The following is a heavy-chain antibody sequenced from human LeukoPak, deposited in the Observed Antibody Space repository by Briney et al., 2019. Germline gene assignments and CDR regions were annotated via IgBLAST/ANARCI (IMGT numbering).Heavy chain of an antibody. CDR2: IYPGDSDT. D-gene: IGHD2-21*02. V-gene: IGHV5-51*01. CDR3: ARRKGYCGGDCYSNYFDY. CDR1: GYSFTSYW. Sequence: GESLKISCKGSGYSFTSYWIGWVRQMPGKGLEWMGIIYPGDSDTRYSPSFQGQVTISADKSISTAYLQWSSLKASDTAMYYCARRKGYCGGDCYSNYFDYCGQGTLVTVSS. J-gene: IGHJ4*02.